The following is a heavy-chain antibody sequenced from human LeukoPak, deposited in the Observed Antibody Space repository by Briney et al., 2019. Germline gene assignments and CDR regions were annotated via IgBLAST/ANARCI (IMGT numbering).Heavy chain of an antibody. CDR2: ISSSSSYI. CDR3: AKDFCGGDCYRPQY. Sequence: GGSLRLSCAASGFTFSSYSMNWVRQAPGKGLEWVSSISSSSSYIYYADSVKGRFTISRDNSKDTLYLQMNSLRAEDTAVYYCAKDFCGGDCYRPQYWGQGTLVTVSS. J-gene: IGHJ4*02. D-gene: IGHD2-21*02. CDR1: GFTFSSYS. V-gene: IGHV3-21*04.